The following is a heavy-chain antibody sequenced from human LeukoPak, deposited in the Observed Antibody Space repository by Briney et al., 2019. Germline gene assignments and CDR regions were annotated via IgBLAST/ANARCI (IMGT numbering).Heavy chain of an antibody. CDR1: GFTFDDYG. D-gene: IGHD3-22*01. V-gene: IGHV3-20*04. Sequence: GGSLRLSCAASGFTFDDYGMSWVRQAPGKGLEWVSGINWNGGSTGYADSVKGRFTISRDNSKNTLYLQMNSLRAEDTAVYYCAKDQITMIYAGEDAFDIWGQGTMVTVSS. CDR3: AKDQITMIYAGEDAFDI. J-gene: IGHJ3*02. CDR2: INWNGGST.